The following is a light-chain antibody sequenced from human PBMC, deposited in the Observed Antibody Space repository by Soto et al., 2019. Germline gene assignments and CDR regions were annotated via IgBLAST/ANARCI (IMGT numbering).Light chain of an antibody. J-gene: IGKJ4*01. CDR1: QSLSSNY. V-gene: IGKV3-20*01. CDR2: GAS. Sequence: EIVLTQSPGTLSLSPGQRATLSCRASQSLSSNYLSWYQQKPGLAPRLLIYGASSRATGIPDRFSGSASGTDFTLSISRLEPEDFEVYYCPQYDSSPLTFGGGTKVEIK. CDR3: PQYDSSPLT.